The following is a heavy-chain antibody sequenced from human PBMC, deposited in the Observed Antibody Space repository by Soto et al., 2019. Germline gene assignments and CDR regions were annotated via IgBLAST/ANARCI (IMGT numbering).Heavy chain of an antibody. CDR2: ISSNGGST. V-gene: IGHV3-64*01. J-gene: IGHJ4*02. CDR1: GFTFSSYA. CDR3: ARLNPIAAAFDD. Sequence: PGGSLRLSCAASGFTFSSYAMHWVRQAPGKGLEYVSAISSNGGSTYYANSVKGRFTISRDNSKNTLYLQMGSLRAEDMAVYYCARLNPIAAAFDDWGQGTLVTVSS. D-gene: IGHD6-13*01.